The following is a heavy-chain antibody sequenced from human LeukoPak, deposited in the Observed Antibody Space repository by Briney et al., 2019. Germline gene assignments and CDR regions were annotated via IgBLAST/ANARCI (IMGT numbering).Heavy chain of an antibody. CDR3: ARDPQAVAGNFDY. CDR1: GYTFTSYY. V-gene: IGHV1-46*01. D-gene: IGHD6-19*01. CDR2: INPSGGST. J-gene: IGHJ4*02. Sequence: GASVKVSCKASGYTFTSYYMHLVRQAPGQGLEWTGIINPSGGSTSYAQKFQGTVTMTRYTSTSNVYMELSSLRSEDTAVYYCARDPQAVAGNFDYWGQGTLVTVSS.